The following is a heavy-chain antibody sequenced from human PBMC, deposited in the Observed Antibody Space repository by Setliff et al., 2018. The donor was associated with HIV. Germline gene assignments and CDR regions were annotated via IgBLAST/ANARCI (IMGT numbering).Heavy chain of an antibody. CDR1: GGSFSGYY. V-gene: IGHV4-34*01. D-gene: IGHD6-19*01. CDR2: INHSGST. Sequence: PSETLSLTCAVYGGSFSGYYWSWIRQPPGKGLEWIGEINHSGSTNYNPSLKSRVTISVDKSKNQFSLKLSSVTAADTAVYFCATSVVGVAGSRDIDYWGQGTLVTVSS. J-gene: IGHJ4*02. CDR3: ATSVVGVAGSRDIDY.